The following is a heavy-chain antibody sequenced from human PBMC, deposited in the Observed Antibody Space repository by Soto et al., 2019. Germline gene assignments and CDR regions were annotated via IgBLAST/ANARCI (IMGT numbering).Heavy chain of an antibody. J-gene: IGHJ4*02. Sequence: GGSLRLSCAASGFTVRGFSMSWVRKAPGKGLEWVSSVTSSPSSMFYADSVKGRFTISRDDAKDSLFLQMNSLRADDTAVYYCAREADFASSGYVLDYWGLGTLVTVSS. V-gene: IGHV3-21*01. D-gene: IGHD3-22*01. CDR2: VTSSPSSM. CDR3: AREADFASSGYVLDY. CDR1: GFTVRGFS.